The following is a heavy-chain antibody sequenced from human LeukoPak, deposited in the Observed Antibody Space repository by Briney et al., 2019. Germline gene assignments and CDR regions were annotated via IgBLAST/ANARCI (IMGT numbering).Heavy chain of an antibody. CDR2: INSDESST. CDR1: GFTFSSYW. Sequence: GGSLRLSCAASGFTFSSYWMHWVRQAPGKGLVWVSRINSDESSTSYADSVKGRFTISRDNAKNTLYLQMNSLRAEDTAVYYCAREGLAARRSSTFDYWGQGTLVTVSS. D-gene: IGHD6-6*01. CDR3: AREGLAARRSSTFDY. V-gene: IGHV3-74*01. J-gene: IGHJ4*02.